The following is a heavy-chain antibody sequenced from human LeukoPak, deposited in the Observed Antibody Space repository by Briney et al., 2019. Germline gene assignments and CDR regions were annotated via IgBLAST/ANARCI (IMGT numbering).Heavy chain of an antibody. J-gene: IGHJ6*02. CDR3: ARGAVSGDHYYGLDV. Sequence: SETLSLKGAVYGVSFCAFYWRWHPPPQGKGREGWGKINQSGSTKYNPSLKSRVTISVDTTKNQFSLKLSSVTAADTAVYYCARGAVSGDHYYGLDVWGQGNTVTVSS. V-gene: IGHV4-34*01. D-gene: IGHD2-21*01. CDR2: INQSGST. CDR1: GVSFCAFY.